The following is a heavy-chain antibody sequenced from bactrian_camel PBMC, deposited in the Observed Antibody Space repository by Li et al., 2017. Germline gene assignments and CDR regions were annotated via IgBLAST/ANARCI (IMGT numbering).Heavy chain of an antibody. CDR1: GYGYSSDC. V-gene: IGHV3S1*01. CDR2: IYAGGART. Sequence: QVQLVESGGGSVQAGGSLRLSCAASGYGYSSDCMAWFRQSPGKEREGVAGIYAGGARTRYADSVKGRFTISIDNAKSTLYLQMNNLRADDTAMYYCAIGLFADFGLGRGTQVTVS. D-gene: IGHD5*01. J-gene: IGHJ4*01.